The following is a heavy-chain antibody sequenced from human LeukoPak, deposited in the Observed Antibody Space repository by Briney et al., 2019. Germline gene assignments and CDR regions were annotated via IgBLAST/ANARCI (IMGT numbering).Heavy chain of an antibody. CDR2: IYPGDSDT. CDR1: GYSFTSYW. J-gene: IGHJ6*03. D-gene: IGHD5-12*01. Sequence: GESLKISCKGSGYSFTSYWIGWVRQMPGNGLEWMGIIYPGDSDTRYSPSFQGQVTISADKSINTAYLQWSSLKASDTAMYYCARLSREYSGYENYYYYYMDVWGKGTAVTISS. V-gene: IGHV5-51*01. CDR3: ARLSREYSGYENYYYYYMDV.